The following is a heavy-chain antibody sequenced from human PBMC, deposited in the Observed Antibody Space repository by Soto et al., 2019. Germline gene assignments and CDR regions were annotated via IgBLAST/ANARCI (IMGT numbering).Heavy chain of an antibody. CDR3: ARVAARDYYYYGMDV. CDR1: GYTFTSYG. Sequence: QVQLVQSGAEVKKPGASVKVSCKASGYTFTSYGISWVRQAPGQGLEWMGWISAYNGNTNYAQKLQGRVTKTTDTSTSTAYMELRSLRSDDTAVYYCARVAARDYYYYGMDVWGQGTTVTVSS. CDR2: ISAYNGNT. J-gene: IGHJ6*02. D-gene: IGHD6-6*01. V-gene: IGHV1-18*01.